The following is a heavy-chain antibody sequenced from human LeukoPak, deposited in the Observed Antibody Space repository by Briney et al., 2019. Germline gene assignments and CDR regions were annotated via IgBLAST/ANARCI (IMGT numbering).Heavy chain of an antibody. CDR3: ARGQYTISLYYFDY. Sequence: SETLSLTCTVSGGSISSSSYYWGWIRQPPGKGLEWIGNIYYSGGTNYSPSLKSRVTILIDTSENQFSLRLSSVTAADTAVYYCARGQYTISLYYFDYWGQGTLVTVSS. J-gene: IGHJ4*02. CDR1: GGSISSSSYY. CDR2: IYYSGGT. D-gene: IGHD3-10*01. V-gene: IGHV4-61*05.